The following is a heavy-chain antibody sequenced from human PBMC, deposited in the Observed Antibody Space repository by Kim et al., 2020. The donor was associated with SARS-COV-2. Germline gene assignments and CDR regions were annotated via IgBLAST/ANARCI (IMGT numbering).Heavy chain of an antibody. CDR2: IHYSGST. CDR1: GDSITKYF. CDR3: ARLLYSSTGIFDS. Sequence: SETLSLTCTVSGDSITKYFWSWIRQPPGKGLQWIGHIHYSGSTRYNPSLTTRVTMSADTSKNQFSLNLSSVTAADTALYHCARLLYSSTGIFDSWGQGSPVTVSS. J-gene: IGHJ4*02. V-gene: IGHV4-59*08. D-gene: IGHD2-15*01.